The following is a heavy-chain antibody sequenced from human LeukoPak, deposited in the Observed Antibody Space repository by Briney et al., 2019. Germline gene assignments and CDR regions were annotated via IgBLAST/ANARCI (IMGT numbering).Heavy chain of an antibody. V-gene: IGHV1-2*02. CDR3: ARVSRVSRYYGSGSYYPPHGSPFGY. CDR2: INPNSGGT. D-gene: IGHD3-10*01. Sequence: GASVKVSCKASGYTFTGYYMHWVRQAPGQGLEWMGWINPNSGGTNYAQKFQGRVTMTRDTSISTAYMELSRLRSDDTAVYYCARVSRVSRYYGSGSYYPPHGSPFGYWGQGTLVTVSS. CDR1: GYTFTGYY. J-gene: IGHJ4*02.